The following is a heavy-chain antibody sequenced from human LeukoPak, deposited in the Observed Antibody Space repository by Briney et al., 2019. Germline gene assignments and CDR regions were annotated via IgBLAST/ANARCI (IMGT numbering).Heavy chain of an antibody. Sequence: SETLSLTCTVSGGSVSSHRYYWGWLRQPPGKGLEWIGSVYYSGSTYYNPSLKSRVTISVDTSKNQFSLKLSSVTAADTAVYYCARSNAGIQLWGGWFDPWGQGTLVTVSS. CDR1: GGSVSSHRYY. CDR2: VYYSGST. D-gene: IGHD5-18*01. CDR3: ARSNAGIQLWGGWFDP. J-gene: IGHJ5*02. V-gene: IGHV4-39*07.